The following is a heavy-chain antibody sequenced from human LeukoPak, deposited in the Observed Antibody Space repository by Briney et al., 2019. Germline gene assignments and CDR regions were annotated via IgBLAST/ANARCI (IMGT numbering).Heavy chain of an antibody. CDR1: GFTFSDYY. CDR2: ISSSGSTI. CDR3: AREWYYYDSSGYYPLDY. J-gene: IGHJ4*02. V-gene: IGHV3-11*01. Sequence: PGGSLRLSCAASGFTFSDYYMSWIRQPPGKGLEWISYISSSGSTIYYADSVKGRFTISRDNAKNSLYLQMNSLRAEDTAVYYCAREWYYYDSSGYYPLDYWGQGTLVTVSS. D-gene: IGHD3-22*01.